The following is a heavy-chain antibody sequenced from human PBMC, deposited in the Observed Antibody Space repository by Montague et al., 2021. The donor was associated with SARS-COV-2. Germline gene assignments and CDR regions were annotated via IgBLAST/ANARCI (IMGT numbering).Heavy chain of an antibody. CDR1: GFTFSKYS. CDR3: ARGTSNYEVSGGYYYAMDV. V-gene: IGHV3-21*01. Sequence: SLRLSCAASGFTFSKYSMNWVRQAPGKGLEWVSSISTSSLYIYYAASVKGRFTISRANAKNSLFLQMDSLRAEDTAVYYCARGTSNYEVSGGYYYAMDVWGQGATVTVSS. D-gene: IGHD3-3*01. CDR2: ISTSSLYI. J-gene: IGHJ6*02.